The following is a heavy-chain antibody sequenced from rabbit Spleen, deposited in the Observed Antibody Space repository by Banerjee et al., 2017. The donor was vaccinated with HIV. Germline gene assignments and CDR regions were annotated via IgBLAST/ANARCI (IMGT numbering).Heavy chain of an antibody. Sequence: PGKGLQWIACINTYTARPVYATWAKGRFTISRTSSTTVTLQMTSLTAADTATYFCARDLATVVGWNFNLWGPG. V-gene: IGHV1S40*01. CDR2: INTYTARP. CDR3: ARDLATVVGWNFNL. D-gene: IGHD3-1*01. J-gene: IGHJ4*01.